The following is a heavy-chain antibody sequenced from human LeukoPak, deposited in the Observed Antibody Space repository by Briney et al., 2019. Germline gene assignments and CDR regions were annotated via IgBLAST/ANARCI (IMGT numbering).Heavy chain of an antibody. CDR1: GFTFSSYG. CDR2: ISGSGGST. D-gene: IGHD3-22*01. CDR3: ARDGGTRLSFGYGDS. Sequence: PGGSLRLSCAASGFTFSSYGMSWVRQAPGKGLEWVSAISGSGGSTYYADSVKGRFTISRDNAKNSLYLQMNSLRAEDTATYYCARDGGTRLSFGYGDSWGQGTLVTVSS. V-gene: IGHV3-23*01. J-gene: IGHJ4*02.